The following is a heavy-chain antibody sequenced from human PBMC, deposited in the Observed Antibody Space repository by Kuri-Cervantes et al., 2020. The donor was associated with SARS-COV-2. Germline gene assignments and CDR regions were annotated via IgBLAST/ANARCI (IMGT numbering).Heavy chain of an antibody. J-gene: IGHJ4*02. CDR3: ATDRVRVVTHNFDY. D-gene: IGHD3-10*01. CDR1: GFTFSSYG. Sequence: GESLKISCAASGFTFSSYGMHWVRQAPGKGLEWVAVIAYDGSNKYYGNSVKGRFTISRDNSKNTLYLQMNGLRAEDTAVYYCATDRVRVVTHNFDYWGQGTLVTVSS. V-gene: IGHV3-30*03. CDR2: IAYDGSNK.